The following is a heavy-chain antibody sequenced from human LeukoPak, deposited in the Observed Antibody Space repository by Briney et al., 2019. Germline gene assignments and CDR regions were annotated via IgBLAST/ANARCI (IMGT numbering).Heavy chain of an antibody. CDR2: INAGNGNT. J-gene: IGHJ6*03. Sequence: ASVKVSCKASGYTFTSYAMHWVRRAPGQRLEWMGWINAGNGNTKYSQEFQGRVTITRDTSASTAYMELSSLRSEDMAVYYCARAPAGSSWYEYYYYMDVWGKGTTVTVSS. V-gene: IGHV1-3*03. D-gene: IGHD6-13*01. CDR1: GYTFTSYA. CDR3: ARAPAGSSWYEYYYYMDV.